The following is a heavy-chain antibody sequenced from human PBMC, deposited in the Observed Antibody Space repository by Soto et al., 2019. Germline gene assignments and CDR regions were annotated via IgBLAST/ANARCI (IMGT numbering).Heavy chain of an antibody. Sequence: QVQLVQSGAEVKKPGASVKVSCKASGYTFTSYGISWVRQAPGQGLEWMGWISAYNVNTNYAQKLQGRVTMTTDTSTSTAYMELRSLRSDDTAVYYCARENGDYVTEILGYYYYGMDVWGQGPTVTVSS. CDR1: GYTFTSYG. J-gene: IGHJ6*02. CDR2: ISAYNVNT. V-gene: IGHV1-18*01. D-gene: IGHD4-17*01. CDR3: ARENGDYVTEILGYYYYGMDV.